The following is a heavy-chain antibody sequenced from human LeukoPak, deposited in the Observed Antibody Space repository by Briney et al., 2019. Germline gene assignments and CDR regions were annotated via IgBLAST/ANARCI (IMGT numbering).Heavy chain of an antibody. CDR1: GYIFTSYG. CDR3: ARGPTMVRGVTFNWFDP. D-gene: IGHD3-10*01. J-gene: IGHJ5*02. CDR2: ISAYNGNT. V-gene: IGHV1-18*01. Sequence: ASVKVSCTASGYIFTSYGISWVRQAPGQGLEWMGWISAYNGNTNYVQKFQGRVTMTTDTSTSTAYMELRSLRSDDTAVYYCARGPTMVRGVTFNWFDPWGQGTLVTVSS.